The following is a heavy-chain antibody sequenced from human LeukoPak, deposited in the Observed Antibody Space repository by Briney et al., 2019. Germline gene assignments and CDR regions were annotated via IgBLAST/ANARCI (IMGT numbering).Heavy chain of an antibody. V-gene: IGHV3-74*01. D-gene: IGHD1-26*01. Sequence: GGSLRLSCAASGFTFSSYWMHWVRQAPGKGLVWVSRINSDGSSTSYADSVKGRFTISRDNAKNTLYLQMNSLRAEDTAVYYCARAGIRVGANDYWGQGTLVTVSS. CDR1: GFTFSSYW. CDR3: ARAGIRVGANDY. CDR2: INSDGSST. J-gene: IGHJ4*02.